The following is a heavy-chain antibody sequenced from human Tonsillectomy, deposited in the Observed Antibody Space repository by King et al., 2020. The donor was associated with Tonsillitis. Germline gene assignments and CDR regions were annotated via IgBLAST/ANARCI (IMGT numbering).Heavy chain of an antibody. V-gene: IGHV4-34*01. CDR3: ARGRRNYYDISGYYYFFDY. D-gene: IGHD3-22*01. CDR1: GGSFSGYY. J-gene: IGHJ4*02. CDR2: INHSGST. Sequence: VQLQQWGAGLLKPSETLSLTCAVYGGSFSGYYWSWIRQSPGKGLEWIGEINHSGSTNYNPSLKSRVTLSVDTSKNQISLNLTSVTAADTAVYYCARGRRNYYDISGYYYFFDYWGQGTLVTVSS.